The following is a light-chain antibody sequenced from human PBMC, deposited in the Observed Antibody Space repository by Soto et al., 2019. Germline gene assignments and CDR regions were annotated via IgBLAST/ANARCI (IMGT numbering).Light chain of an antibody. CDR2: DVG. CDR3: NSYREDHPRFYV. J-gene: IGLJ1*01. V-gene: IGLV2-14*03. Sequence: QSALTQPASVSGSTGQSITISCTGTHSDIGNYNYVSWYQHLPGKAPKLMIYDVGSRASGVSSRFSGSKSGNTASLAISGLQAEDEADYYCNSYREDHPRFYVFGTGTKVTVL. CDR1: HSDIGNYNY.